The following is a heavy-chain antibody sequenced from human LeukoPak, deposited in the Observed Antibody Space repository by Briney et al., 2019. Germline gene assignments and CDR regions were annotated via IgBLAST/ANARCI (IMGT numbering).Heavy chain of an antibody. J-gene: IGHJ3*02. CDR2: ISSSGSTI. D-gene: IGHD6-13*01. CDR3: ARESSSSWYERAFDI. Sequence: GGSLRLSCAASGFTFSDYYMSWIRQAPGKGLEWVSYISSSGSTIYYADSVKGRFTISRDNAKNSLYLQMNSLRAEDTALYYCARESSSSWYERAFDIWGQGTMVTVSS. CDR1: GFTFSDYY. V-gene: IGHV3-11*01.